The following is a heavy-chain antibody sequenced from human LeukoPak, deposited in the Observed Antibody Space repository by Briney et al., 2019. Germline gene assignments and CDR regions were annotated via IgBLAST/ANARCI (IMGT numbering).Heavy chain of an antibody. D-gene: IGHD3-3*01. Sequence: WQTLSLTCSVSGPSVSSASYRTWIRQSPGKGVEWMAHIYNCVNTNYNPPLKSRVTISVDTSKNQFSLRLNSVTAADTAVYYCARSNKVFWSGYSRVAPSYYFDYWGQGTLVTVSS. J-gene: IGHJ4*02. CDR3: ARSNKVFWSGYSRVAPSYYFDY. CDR2: IYNCVNT. V-gene: IGHV4-61*01. CDR1: GPSVSSASY.